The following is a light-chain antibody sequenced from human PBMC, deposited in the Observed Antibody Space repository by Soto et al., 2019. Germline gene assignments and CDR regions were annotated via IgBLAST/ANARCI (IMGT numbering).Light chain of an antibody. CDR2: EVS. V-gene: IGLV2-23*02. CDR3: CSYAGSITFYV. Sequence: QSVLTQPASVSGSPGQSITISCTGTSSDFGSYNLVSWYQQHPGKAPKLMIHEVSKRPSGVSNRFSGSKSGNTASLTISGLQAEDEADYYCCSYAGSITFYVFGTGTKVTVL. J-gene: IGLJ1*01. CDR1: SSDFGSYNL.